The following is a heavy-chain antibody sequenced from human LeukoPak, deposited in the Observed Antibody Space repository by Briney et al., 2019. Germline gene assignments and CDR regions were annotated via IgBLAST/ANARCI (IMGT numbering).Heavy chain of an antibody. CDR3: AKGLSGSHYGIFDY. J-gene: IGHJ4*02. CDR2: ISNDGSNK. D-gene: IGHD3-10*01. Sequence: GGSLRLSCAASGFTFSDYGMHWVRQASGKGLEWVAGISNDGSNKYYADSVKGRFTISRDSSKNTLYMQMNSLRAEDMAVYYCAKGLSGSHYGIFDYWGQGTLVTVSS. CDR1: GFTFSDYG. V-gene: IGHV3-30*18.